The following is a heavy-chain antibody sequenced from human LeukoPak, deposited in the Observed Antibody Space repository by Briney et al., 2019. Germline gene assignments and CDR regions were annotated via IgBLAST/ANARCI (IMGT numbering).Heavy chain of an antibody. CDR2: ISGSSGSP. D-gene: IGHD3-9*01. Sequence: PGGSLRLSCAASGFTFSSYAMSWVRQAPGKGLEWVSAISGSSGSPYYADSVKGRFTISRDNSKNTLYLQMNSLRAEDTAVYYCAKDYDILTGSEYWGQGTLVTVSS. CDR3: AKDYDILTGSEY. J-gene: IGHJ4*02. CDR1: GFTFSSYA. V-gene: IGHV3-23*01.